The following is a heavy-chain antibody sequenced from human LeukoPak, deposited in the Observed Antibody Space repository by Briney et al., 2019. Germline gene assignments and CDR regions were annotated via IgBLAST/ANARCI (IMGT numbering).Heavy chain of an antibody. CDR1: GFTFSSYA. J-gene: IGHJ4*02. CDR2: ISGSGGST. D-gene: IGHD3-10*01. Sequence: PGGSLRLSCAASGFTFSSYAMSCVREAPGKGLEWVSAISGSGGSTYYADSVRGRFTISRDNSKNTLYLQMSHLRAEHAAVYYCAKDLARLWLWELAKYSFDYWGQGTLGTLS. V-gene: IGHV3-23*01. CDR3: AKDLARLWLWELAKYSFDY.